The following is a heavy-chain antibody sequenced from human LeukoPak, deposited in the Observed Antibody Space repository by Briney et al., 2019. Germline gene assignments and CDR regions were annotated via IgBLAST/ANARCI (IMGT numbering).Heavy chain of an antibody. J-gene: IGHJ4*02. CDR3: AKESQY. CDR1: GFTFSSYS. CDR2: ISSSSSTI. V-gene: IGHV3-48*01. Sequence: GGSLRLSCAASGFTFSSYSMNWVRQAPGKGLEWVSYISSSSSTIYYADSVKGRFTISRDNSKNTVYLQMNSLRGEDTAVYYCAKESQYWGQGTLVTVSS.